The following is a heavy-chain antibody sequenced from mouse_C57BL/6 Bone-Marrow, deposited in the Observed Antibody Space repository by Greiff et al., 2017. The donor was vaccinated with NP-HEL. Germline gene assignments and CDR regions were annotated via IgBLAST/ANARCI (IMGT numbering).Heavy chain of an antibody. V-gene: IGHV1-69*01. J-gene: IGHJ4*01. CDR1: GYTFTSYW. D-gene: IGHD6-1*01. CDR2: IDPSDSYT. CDR3: ARGDSLYAMDY. Sequence: VQLQQPGAELVMPGASVKLSCKASGYTFTSYWMHWVKQRPGQGLAWIGEIDPSDSYTNYNQKFKGKSTLTVDKSSSTAYMQLSSLTSEDSAVYYCARGDSLYAMDYWGQGTSVTVSS.